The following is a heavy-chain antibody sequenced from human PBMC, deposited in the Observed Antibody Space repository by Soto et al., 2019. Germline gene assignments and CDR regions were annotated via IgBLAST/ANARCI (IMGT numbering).Heavy chain of an antibody. Sequence: EVKLLESGGGLVQPGGSLRLSCTASGFSFSNYAMSWARQAPGKGLEWLATLAVPYTGAQTYYADSVHGRLTISRDDSKNTLYLQLNSLRAEDTATYHCAKDWGRIAVAGWTDWGPGTQVTVSS. D-gene: IGHD6-19*01. V-gene: IGHV3-23*01. CDR3: AKDWGRIAVAGWTD. CDR1: GFSFSNYA. J-gene: IGHJ4*02. CDR2: VPYTGAQT.